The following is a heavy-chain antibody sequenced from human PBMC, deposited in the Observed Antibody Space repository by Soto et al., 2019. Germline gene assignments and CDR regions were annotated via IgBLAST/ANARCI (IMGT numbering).Heavy chain of an antibody. CDR2: IYHSGST. CDR3: AMGYDSSGYYYY. Sequence: SETLSLTCTVSGYSISSGYYWGWIRQPPGKGLEWIGSIYHSGSTYYNPSLKSRVTISVDTSKNQFSLKLSSVTAADTAVYYCAMGYDSSGYYYYWGQGTLVTVSS. CDR1: GYSISSGYY. J-gene: IGHJ4*02. V-gene: IGHV4-38-2*02. D-gene: IGHD3-22*01.